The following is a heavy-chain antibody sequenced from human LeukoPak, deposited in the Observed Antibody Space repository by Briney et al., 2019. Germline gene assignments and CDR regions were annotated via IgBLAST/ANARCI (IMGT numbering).Heavy chain of an antibody. CDR3: AHIPARTYYYDSSGYFFAY. Sequence: SVKVSCKASGGTFSSYAISWVRQAPGQGLEWMGWINPNSGGTIYAQKFQGRVTMTEDTSTDTAYMELSSLRSEDTAVYYCAHIPARTYYYDSSGYFFAYWGQGTLVTVSS. CDR2: INPNSGGT. J-gene: IGHJ4*02. CDR1: GGTFSSYA. V-gene: IGHV1-69*10. D-gene: IGHD3-22*01.